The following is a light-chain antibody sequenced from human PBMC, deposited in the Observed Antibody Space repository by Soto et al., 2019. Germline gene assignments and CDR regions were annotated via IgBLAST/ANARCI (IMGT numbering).Light chain of an antibody. CDR3: LQHNSYPIT. J-gene: IGKJ5*01. CDR1: QGISSY. CDR2: AAS. V-gene: IGKV1-9*01. Sequence: DIQLTQSPSFLSASVGDRVTITCRASQGISSYLAWYQQKPGKAPKLLIYAASTLQSGVPSRFSGSGSGTEFTLTISSRQHDDFGTYYCLQHNSYPITFGQGTRLEIK.